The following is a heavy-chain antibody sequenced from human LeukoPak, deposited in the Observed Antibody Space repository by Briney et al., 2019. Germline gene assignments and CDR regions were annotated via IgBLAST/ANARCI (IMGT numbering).Heavy chain of an antibody. CDR3: ARRYAETSGARFYLAS. D-gene: IGHD2-15*01. CDR1: GYSIISYW. CDR2: FYPGDSDT. Sequence: GESLKIFCKGSGYSIISYWIVWGRQMPGKGLEVMGLFYPGDSDTRYCPSSEGHLTIMANNSTRTALLQRRNLEASDTAIYYCARRYAETSGARFYLASWGQETLVTVPS. J-gene: IGHJ4*02. V-gene: IGHV5-51*01.